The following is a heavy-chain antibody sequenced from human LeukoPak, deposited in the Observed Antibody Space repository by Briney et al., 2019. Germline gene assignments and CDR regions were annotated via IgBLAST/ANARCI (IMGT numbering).Heavy chain of an antibody. CDR3: AREVSSSWSGYYFYYMDV. CDR1: GGSISSYY. J-gene: IGHJ6*03. D-gene: IGHD6-13*01. V-gene: IGHV4-4*07. CDR2: IYTSGST. Sequence: SETLSLTCTVSGGSISSYYWSWIRQPAGKGLEWIGRIYTSGSTNYNPSLKSRVTMSVDTSKNQFPLKLSSVTAADTAVYYCAREVSSSWSGYYFYYMDVWGKGTTVTVSS.